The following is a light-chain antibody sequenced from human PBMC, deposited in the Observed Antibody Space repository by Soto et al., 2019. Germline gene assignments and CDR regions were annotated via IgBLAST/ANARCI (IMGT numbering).Light chain of an antibody. J-gene: IGKJ4*01. V-gene: IGKV3-15*01. CDR2: GAS. CDR3: QQYKNWPLT. Sequence: EIVMTQSPATLSVSPGERASLSCRASQSVSSNLVWYQQKPGQAPRPLIYGASTRATGIPARFSGSGSGTEFTLTISRLQSEDFAVYYCQQYKNWPLTFGGGTKVEIK. CDR1: QSVSSN.